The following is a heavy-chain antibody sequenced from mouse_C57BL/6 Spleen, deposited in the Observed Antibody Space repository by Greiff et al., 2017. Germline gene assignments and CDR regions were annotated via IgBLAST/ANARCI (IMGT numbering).Heavy chain of an antibody. D-gene: IGHD2-4*01. CDR3: ARGGLRYYFDY. J-gene: IGHJ2*01. CDR1: GYTFTSYW. CDR2: IYPSDSET. V-gene: IGHV1-61*01. Sequence: HVQLQQPGAELVRPGSSVKLSCKASGYTFTSYWMDWVKQRPGQGLEWIGNIYPSDSETHYNQKFKDKATLTVDKSSSTAYMQLSSLTSEDSAVYYCARGGLRYYFDYWGQGTTLTVSS.